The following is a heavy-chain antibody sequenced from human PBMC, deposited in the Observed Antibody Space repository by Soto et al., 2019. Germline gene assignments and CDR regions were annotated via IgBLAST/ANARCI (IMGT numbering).Heavy chain of an antibody. CDR2: INADNGDS. CDR1: GYAFTSYT. Sequence: QVQLVQSGAEVKKPGASVKVSCNPSGYAFTSYTMHWVRQAPGQGLEWMGWINADNGDSKYSQKFQGRVTITRDTSASIAYMELSSLRSEDTAVYYCARDTGSGLRVEPRIFEYWGQGTLVTVSS. CDR3: ARDTGSGLRVEPRIFEY. J-gene: IGHJ4*02. V-gene: IGHV1-3*01. D-gene: IGHD2-15*01.